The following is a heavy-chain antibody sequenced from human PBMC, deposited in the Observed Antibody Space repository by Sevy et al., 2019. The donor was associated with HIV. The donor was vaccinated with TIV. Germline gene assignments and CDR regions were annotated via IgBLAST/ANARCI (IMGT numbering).Heavy chain of an antibody. V-gene: IGHV4-61*01. CDR2: VFYFGST. CDR1: GASASSANDY. D-gene: IGHD5-12*01. CDR3: ARAPPVRSGDDSLNWFDP. J-gene: IGHJ5*02. Sequence: SETLSLTCSVSGASASSANDYWSWIRQAPGKGLEWIGNVFYFGSTNYNPSLKSRITISLDMSKKQFSLKLTSVTAADTAVYYCARAPPVRSGDDSLNWFDPWGQGTLVTVSS.